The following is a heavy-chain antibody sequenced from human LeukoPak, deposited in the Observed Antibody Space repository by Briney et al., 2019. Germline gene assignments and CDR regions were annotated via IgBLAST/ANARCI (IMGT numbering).Heavy chain of an antibody. D-gene: IGHD1-7*01. V-gene: IGHV3-15*04. CDR1: GFTFNYAW. CDR2: TVSEIDGGTT. J-gene: IGHJ6*02. CDR3: TTDEDWNYARKDV. Sequence: PGGSLRLSCAASGFTFNYAWMSWVRQVPGKGLEWVGQTVSEIDGGTTDYAAPVKGRFTISKDDSKSTLYLQMNSLKIEDTAVYYCTTDEDWNYARKDVWGQGATVIVSS.